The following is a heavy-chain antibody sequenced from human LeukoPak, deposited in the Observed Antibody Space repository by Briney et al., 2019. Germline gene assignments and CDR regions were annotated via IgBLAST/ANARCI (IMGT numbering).Heavy chain of an antibody. Sequence: GGSLRLSCAASGFTFSSYGMHWVRQAPGKGLEWVAFIRYDGSNKYYADSVKGRFTISRDNSKKTLYMQMNSLRAEDTAVYYCARDFAAAGIFDYWGQGTLVTVSS. D-gene: IGHD6-13*01. J-gene: IGHJ4*02. CDR3: ARDFAAAGIFDY. CDR2: IRYDGSNK. CDR1: GFTFSSYG. V-gene: IGHV3-30*02.